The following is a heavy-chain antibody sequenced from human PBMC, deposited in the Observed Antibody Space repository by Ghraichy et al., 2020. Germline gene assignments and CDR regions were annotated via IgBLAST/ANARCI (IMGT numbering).Heavy chain of an antibody. D-gene: IGHD5-18*01. CDR1: GGSISRSSYY. CDR3: ARHRLDTALVDS. Sequence: SETLSLTCNVSGGSISRSSYYWGWIRQAPGKTPEWIGAIFYNGDTYYNLSLKSRVTISVDTSKNQFSLKVNSVTAVETAVYYCARHRLDTALVDSWGQGTLVTVSS. CDR2: IFYNGDT. J-gene: IGHJ4*02. V-gene: IGHV4-39*01.